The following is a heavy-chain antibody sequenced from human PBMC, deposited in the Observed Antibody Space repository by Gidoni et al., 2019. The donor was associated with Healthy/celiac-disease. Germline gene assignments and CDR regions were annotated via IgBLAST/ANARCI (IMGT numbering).Heavy chain of an antibody. Sequence: QVQLVQSGAEVPKPGSSVQVPCKASGGTFRSYAISWVRQAPGQGLEWMGGIIPIFGTANYAQKFQGRVKITADESTSTAYMELSSLRAEDTAVYYCARPRRYSPNDYGDDDEPVWGQGTLVTVAS. J-gene: IGHJ4*02. V-gene: IGHV1-69*01. CDR3: ARPRRYSPNDYGDDDEPV. CDR2: IIPIFGTA. CDR1: GGTFRSYA. D-gene: IGHD4-17*01.